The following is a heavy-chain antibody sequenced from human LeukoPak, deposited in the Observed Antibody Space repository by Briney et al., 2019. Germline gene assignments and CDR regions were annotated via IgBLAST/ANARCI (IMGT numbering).Heavy chain of an antibody. CDR1: GGSISSYY. D-gene: IGHD6-13*01. V-gene: IGHV4-59*01. Sequence: PSETLSLTCNVSGGSISSYYWSWIRQPPGKGLEWIGYIYYSGSTNYNPSLKSRVTISVDTSKNQFSLKLSSVTAADTAVYYCAREALSSPIDYWGQGTLVTVSS. CDR2: IYYSGST. J-gene: IGHJ4*02. CDR3: AREALSSPIDY.